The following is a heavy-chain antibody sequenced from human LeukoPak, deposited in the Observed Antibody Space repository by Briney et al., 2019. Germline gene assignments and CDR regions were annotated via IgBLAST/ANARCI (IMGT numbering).Heavy chain of an antibody. D-gene: IGHD2-2*01. CDR1: GFTVRSNY. J-gene: IGHJ4*02. Sequence: GGSLRLSCAASGFTVRSNYMSWVRQAPGKGLEWVSVIYTGGDTYYADSVKGRFTISRDNSENTLDLQMNSLRAEDTAVYYCARGGTSGYSSTRHFWGGNYYFDYWGQGSLVTVSS. CDR2: IYTGGDT. V-gene: IGHV3-66*01. CDR3: ARGGTSGYSSTRHFWGGNYYFDY.